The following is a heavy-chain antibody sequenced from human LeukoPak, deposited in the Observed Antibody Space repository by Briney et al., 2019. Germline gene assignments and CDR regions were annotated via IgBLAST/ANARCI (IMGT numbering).Heavy chain of an antibody. CDR2: TYFGSKWYN. J-gene: IGHJ4*02. CDR3: AREVYYYDSSGYLDY. D-gene: IGHD3-22*01. CDR1: GDSVSRNNIA. V-gene: IGHV6-1*01. Sequence: SQTLSLTCAISGDSVSRNNIAWNWIRQSPSRGLEWLGRTYFGSKWYNEYAISVKSRITINPDTSKNQFSLQLNSVTPEDTAVYYCAREVYYYDSSGYLDYWGQGTLVTVSS.